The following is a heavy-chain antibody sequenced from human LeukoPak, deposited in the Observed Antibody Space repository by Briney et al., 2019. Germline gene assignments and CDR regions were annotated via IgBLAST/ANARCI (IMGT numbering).Heavy chain of an antibody. CDR2: INPRGTST. V-gene: IGHV1-46*01. CDR1: GYTFTSYF. D-gene: IGHD5-12*01. CDR3: ARVGVATLSNWFDP. J-gene: IGHJ5*02. Sequence: ASVKVSCKASGYTFTSYFMHWVRQAPGQGLEWMGIINPRGTSTNYAQKFQGRVTMTRDMSTSTVYMELSSLRSEDTAVYYCARVGVATLSNWFDPWGQGTLVTVSS.